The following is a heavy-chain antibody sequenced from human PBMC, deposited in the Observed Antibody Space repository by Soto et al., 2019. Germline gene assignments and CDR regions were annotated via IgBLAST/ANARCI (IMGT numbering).Heavy chain of an antibody. CDR3: AKDGGVTYGRLYAFDI. J-gene: IGHJ3*02. V-gene: IGHV3-23*01. CDR2: ISGSGGST. D-gene: IGHD3-16*01. CDR1: GFTFSSYA. Sequence: GGSLRLSCAASGFTFSSYAMSWVRQAPGKGLEWVSAISGSGGSTYYADSVKGRFTISRDNSKNTLYLQMNSLRAEDTAVYYCAKDGGVTYGRLYAFDIWGQGTMVTVSS.